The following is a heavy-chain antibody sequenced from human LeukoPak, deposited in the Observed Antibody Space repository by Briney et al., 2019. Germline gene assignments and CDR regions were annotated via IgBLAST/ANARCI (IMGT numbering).Heavy chain of an antibody. J-gene: IGHJ3*02. D-gene: IGHD3-22*01. V-gene: IGHV1-8*01. Sequence: ASVKVSCKASGYTFTNYDINWVRQATGQGLEWMGWMNPNSGNTNYAQKFQGRVTMTRDTSTSTVYMELSSLRSEDTAVYYCARVQRYYDSSGYAPCFDIWGQGTMVTVSS. CDR2: MNPNSGNT. CDR1: GYTFTNYD. CDR3: ARVQRYYDSSGYAPCFDI.